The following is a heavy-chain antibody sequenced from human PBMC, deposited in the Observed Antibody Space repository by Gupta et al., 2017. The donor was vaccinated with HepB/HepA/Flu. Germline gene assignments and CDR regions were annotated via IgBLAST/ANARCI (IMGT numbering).Heavy chain of an antibody. D-gene: IGHD1-1*01. Sequence: EVQLLESGGGLVQPGGSLRLSCAASGFTFSSYAMRWVGQAPGKGLEWVSAISGSGGSTYYADSVKGRFTISRDNSKNTLYLQMNSLRAEDTAVYYCAKDFAELERRGETDYWGQGTLVTVSS. CDR2: ISGSGGST. CDR1: GFTFSSYA. V-gene: IGHV3-23*01. J-gene: IGHJ4*02. CDR3: AKDFAELERRGETDY.